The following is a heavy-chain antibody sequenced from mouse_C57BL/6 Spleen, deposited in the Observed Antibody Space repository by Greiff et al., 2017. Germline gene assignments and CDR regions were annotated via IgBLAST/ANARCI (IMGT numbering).Heavy chain of an antibody. Sequence: ESGPGLVKPSQSLSLTCSVTGYSITSGYYWNWIRQFPGNKLEWMGYISSDGSNNSNPSLKNRISSTRDTSKTQFFRKLNSVTTEDTATYYCARGVYFDVWGQGTTLTVSS. V-gene: IGHV3-6*01. CDR1: GYSITSGYY. CDR3: ARGVYFDV. J-gene: IGHJ2*01. CDR2: ISSDGSN.